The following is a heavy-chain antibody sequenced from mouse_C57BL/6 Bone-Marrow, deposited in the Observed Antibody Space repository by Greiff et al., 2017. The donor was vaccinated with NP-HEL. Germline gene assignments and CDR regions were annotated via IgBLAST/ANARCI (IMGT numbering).Heavy chain of an antibody. J-gene: IGHJ2*01. V-gene: IGHV1-59*01. CDR1: GYTFTSYW. Sequence: QVQLQQPGAELVRPGTSVKLSCKASGYTFTSYWMHWVKQRPGQGLEWIGVIDPSDSYTNYNQKFKGKATLTVDTSSSTAYMQLSSLTSEDSAVYYCAGSSYFDYWGQGTTLTVSS. CDR2: IDPSDSYT. CDR3: AGSSYFDY. D-gene: IGHD1-1*01.